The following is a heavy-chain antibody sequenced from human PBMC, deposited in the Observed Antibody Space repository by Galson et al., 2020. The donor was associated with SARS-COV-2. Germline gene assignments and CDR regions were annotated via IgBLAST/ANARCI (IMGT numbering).Heavy chain of an antibody. D-gene: IGHD3-10*01. CDR3: ARGLWFGEFRDAFDI. V-gene: IGHV1-46*03. CDR2: INPSGGST. J-gene: IGHJ3*02. Sequence: ASVKVSCKASGYTFTSYYMHWVRQAPGQGLEWMGIINPSGGSTSYAQKFQGRVTMTRDTSTSTVYMELSSLRSEDTAVYYCARGLWFGEFRDAFDIWGQGTMVTVSS. CDR1: GYTFTSYY.